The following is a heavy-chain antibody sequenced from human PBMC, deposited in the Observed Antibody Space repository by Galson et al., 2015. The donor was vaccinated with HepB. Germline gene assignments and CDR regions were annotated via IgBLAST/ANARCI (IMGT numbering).Heavy chain of an antibody. CDR3: ATSADSPGNY. CDR2: INQDETAK. V-gene: IGHV3-7*03. J-gene: IGHJ4*02. D-gene: IGHD3-22*01. CDR1: GFSFSSHW. Sequence: SLRLSCAASGFSFSSHWMSWVRQAPGKGLEWVGNINQDETAKYYVDSVKGRFTISRDNAKNSLYLQMNSLRAEDTAVYYCATSADSPGNYWGQGTLVTVSS.